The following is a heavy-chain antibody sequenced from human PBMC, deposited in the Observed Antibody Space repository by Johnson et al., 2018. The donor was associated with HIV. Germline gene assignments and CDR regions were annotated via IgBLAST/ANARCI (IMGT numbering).Heavy chain of an antibody. Sequence: VQLVESGGGVVQPGRSLRLSCAASGFTFSSYAMHWVRQAPGKGLEWVAVISYDGSNNYYADSVKGRFTISRDNSKNSLYLQMNSLRAEDTALYYCTRARYSSSWYNGDAFDIWGQGTMVTVSS. CDR2: ISYDGSNN. J-gene: IGHJ3*02. CDR3: TRARYSSSWYNGDAFDI. V-gene: IGHV3-30*04. CDR1: GFTFSSYA. D-gene: IGHD6-13*01.